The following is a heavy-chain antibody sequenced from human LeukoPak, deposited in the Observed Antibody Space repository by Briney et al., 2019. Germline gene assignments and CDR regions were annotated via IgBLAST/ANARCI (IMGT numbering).Heavy chain of an antibody. J-gene: IGHJ4*02. CDR2: IYYSGST. Sequence: PSETLSLTCTVSGGSITTVNYFWGWIRQPPGKGLEWIGSIYYSGSTYYNPSLKSRVTISVDTSKNQFSLKLSSVTAADTAVYYCARRGSSGYYWGQGTLVTVSS. CDR3: ARRGSSGYY. CDR1: GGSITTVNYF. V-gene: IGHV4-39*01. D-gene: IGHD3-22*01.